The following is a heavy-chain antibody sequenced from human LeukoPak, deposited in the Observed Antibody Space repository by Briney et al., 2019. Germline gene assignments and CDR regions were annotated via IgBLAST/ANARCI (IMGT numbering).Heavy chain of an antibody. D-gene: IGHD3-16*02. J-gene: IGHJ4*02. Sequence: GASVKVSCKASGGTFGSYAISWVRQAPGQGLEWMGRIIPIFGTANYAQKFQGRVTITTDESTSTAYMELSSLRSEDTAVYYCARENGLGELSSIDYWGQGTLVTVSS. CDR1: GGTFGSYA. V-gene: IGHV1-69*05. CDR3: ARENGLGELSSIDY. CDR2: IIPIFGTA.